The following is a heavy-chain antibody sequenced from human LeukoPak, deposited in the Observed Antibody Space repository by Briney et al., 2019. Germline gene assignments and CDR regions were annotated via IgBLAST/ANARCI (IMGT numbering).Heavy chain of an antibody. V-gene: IGHV4-39*01. CDR2: IYYSGST. J-gene: IGHJ4*02. CDR1: GGSISEISYS. D-gene: IGHD1-26*01. Sequence: SETLSLTCSVSGGSISEISYSWGWIRQPPGKRLEWIGNIYYSGSTNNNPSLESRVVISVDTSRNQFSLTLTSVTATDTAVYYCARQGVVGATGFDFWGQGFLVTASS. CDR3: ARQGVVGATGFDF.